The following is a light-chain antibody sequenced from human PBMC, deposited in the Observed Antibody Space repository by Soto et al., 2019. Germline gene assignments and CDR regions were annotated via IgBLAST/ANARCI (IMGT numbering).Light chain of an antibody. CDR2: EVS. J-gene: IGLJ1*01. Sequence: QSALTQPPSASGSPGQSVTISCTGTSSDVGGDNYVSWYQQHPGKAPKLIIYEVSKRPSGVPDRFSGSKSGNTASLTVSGLQAEDEYDYYCSSYAVSTLYVFGTGTKLTVL. CDR1: SSDVGGDNY. CDR3: SSYAVSTLYV. V-gene: IGLV2-8*01.